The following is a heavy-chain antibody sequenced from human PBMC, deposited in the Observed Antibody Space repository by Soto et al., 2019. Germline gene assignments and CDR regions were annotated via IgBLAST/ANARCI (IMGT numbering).Heavy chain of an antibody. D-gene: IGHD2-15*01. CDR2: INPNSGGP. CDR1: RDTFTGYY. V-gene: IGHV1-2*07. J-gene: IGHJ3*02. CDR3: ARARLPDTFDI. Sequence: QVHLVQSGAEVKKPGASVKVSCKDSRDTFTGYYMHLVRHAPGQGLERMGLINPNSGGPNYAHKCQGRATMTRDTSISTVYTELSRLRSDGTAVDYCARARLPDTFDIWGQGTMVTVSS.